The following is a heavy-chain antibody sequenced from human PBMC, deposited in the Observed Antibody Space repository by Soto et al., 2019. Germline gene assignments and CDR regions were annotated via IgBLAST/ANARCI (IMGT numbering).Heavy chain of an antibody. D-gene: IGHD3-10*01. Sequence: GGSLRLSCAASGVTFSSYSMNCVRQAPGKGLEWVSYISSSSSTIYYADSVKGRFTISRDNAKNSLYLQMNSLRAEDTAVYYCARDHITMVRLVIRNYGWYFYIWCRGTLLTVSA. CDR3: ARDHITMVRLVIRNYGWYFYI. CDR1: GVTFSSYS. CDR2: ISSSSSTI. V-gene: IGHV3-48*01. J-gene: IGHJ2*01.